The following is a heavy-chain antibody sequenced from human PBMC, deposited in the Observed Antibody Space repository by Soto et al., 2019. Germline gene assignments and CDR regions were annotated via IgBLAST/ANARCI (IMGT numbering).Heavy chain of an antibody. CDR3: TRHAIIPKLQYGMDV. V-gene: IGHV4-59*01. Sequence: QVQLQESGPGLVKPSETLSLICTVSGGSISGYYCSWIRQPPGKGLEWIGYIFYRGNTLYSPSLQSLVTISVDTFKDQSSLSLSLVTAADTAVYYGTRHAIIPKLQYGMDVWGQGASVTVSS. CDR2: IFYRGNT. D-gene: IGHD2-15*01. CDR1: GGSISGYY. J-gene: IGHJ6*02.